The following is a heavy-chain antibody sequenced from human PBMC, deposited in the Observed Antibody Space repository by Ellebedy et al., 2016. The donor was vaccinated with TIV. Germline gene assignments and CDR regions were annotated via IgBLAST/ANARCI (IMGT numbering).Heavy chain of an antibody. CDR3: ARRERITIFGVVISYFDY. D-gene: IGHD3-3*01. CDR1: GFTVSSNY. CDR2: IYSGGST. J-gene: IGHJ4*02. V-gene: IGHV3-66*04. Sequence: GESLKISCAASGFTVSSNYMSWVRQAPGKGLGWVSVIYSGGSTYYADSVKGRFTISRDNSKNTLYLQMNSLRAEDTAVYYCARRERITIFGVVISYFDYWGQGTLVTVSS.